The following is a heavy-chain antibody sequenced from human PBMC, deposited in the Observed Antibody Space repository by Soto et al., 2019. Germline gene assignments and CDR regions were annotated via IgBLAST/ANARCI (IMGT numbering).Heavy chain of an antibody. CDR1: GGSIRSGGYY. CDR3: AREPLD. CDR2: IYYSGIT. Sequence: QVQLQESGPGLVKPSQTLSLPCSVSGGSIRSGGYYWTWIRQHPGKGLEWIGYIYYSGITYYNPSLKSRVTISVDTSKNQDALKVSSVTAADTAVYYCAREPLDWGQGTLVTVSS. V-gene: IGHV4-31*03. J-gene: IGHJ4*02.